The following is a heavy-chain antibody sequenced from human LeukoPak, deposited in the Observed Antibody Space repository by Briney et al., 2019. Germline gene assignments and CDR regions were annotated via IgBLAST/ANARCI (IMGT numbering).Heavy chain of an antibody. CDR1: GYTFTRYY. V-gene: IGHV1-46*01. Sequence: GASVKVSCMASGYTFTRYYMHWVRQAPGPGLEWMGIINPSDGSSSYAQKFQGRVTMTRDTSTSTVYMELSSLRSEDTAVYYCARDRGETTVTTFYYWGQGTLVTVSS. CDR3: ARDRGETTVTTFYY. J-gene: IGHJ4*02. CDR2: INPSDGSS. D-gene: IGHD4-17*01.